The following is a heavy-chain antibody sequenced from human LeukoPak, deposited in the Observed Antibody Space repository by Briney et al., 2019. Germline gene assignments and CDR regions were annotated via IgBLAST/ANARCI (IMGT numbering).Heavy chain of an antibody. D-gene: IGHD7-27*01. Sequence: GGSLRLSCAASGFTFSSYAMSWVRQAPGKGLQCVSSISGSSSYIYYPDSLKGRFTISRGNAKNSLYLQINGLRDEDTAVYYCARGPAGDYYFDSWGQGTLVTVSS. J-gene: IGHJ4*02. CDR3: ARGPAGDYYFDS. CDR2: ISGSSSYI. CDR1: GFTFSSYA. V-gene: IGHV3-21*01.